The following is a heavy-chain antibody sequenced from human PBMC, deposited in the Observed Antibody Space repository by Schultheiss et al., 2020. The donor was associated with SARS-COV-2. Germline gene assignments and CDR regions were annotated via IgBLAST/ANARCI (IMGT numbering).Heavy chain of an antibody. Sequence: SGPTLAKPTETLTLTCTVSGFLLSNARMGVSWIRQPPGKALEWLAHIFSNDEKSYSTSLKSRLTISKDTSKSQVVLTMTNMDPVDTATYYCARISSGWYAFDIWGQGTMVTVSS. V-gene: IGHV2-26*01. CDR2: IFSNDEK. D-gene: IGHD6-19*01. CDR3: ARISSGWYAFDI. J-gene: IGHJ3*02. CDR1: GFLLSNARMG.